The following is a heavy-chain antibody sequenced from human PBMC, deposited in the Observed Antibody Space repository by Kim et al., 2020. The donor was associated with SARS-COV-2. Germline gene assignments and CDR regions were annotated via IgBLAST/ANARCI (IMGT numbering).Heavy chain of an antibody. CDR1: GFIFSGSA. CDR2: IRSKANSYAT. Sequence: GGSLRLSCAASGFIFSGSAMHWVRQASGKGLEWVGRIRSKANSYATAYAASVKGRFTISRDDSKTTTYLQMNNLKTEDTAVYYCTSVPGTTLAFWDAFD. J-gene: IGHJ3*02. CDR3: TSVPGTTLAFWDAFD. V-gene: IGHV3-73*01. D-gene: IGHD1-1*01.